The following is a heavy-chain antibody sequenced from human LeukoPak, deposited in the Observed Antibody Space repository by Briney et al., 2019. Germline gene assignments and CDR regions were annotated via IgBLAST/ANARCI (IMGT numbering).Heavy chain of an antibody. J-gene: IGHJ4*02. Sequence: EASVKVSCKASGYTFSGFYMHWVRQAPGQGLEWMGWINPTTGGTNYAQKFQGRVTMTRDTSISTAYMEMSSLIFDDTAVYYCATVAVRSTSWYVNYWGQGALVTVSS. CDR2: INPTTGGT. V-gene: IGHV1-2*02. D-gene: IGHD6-13*01. CDR1: GYTFSGFY. CDR3: ATVAVRSTSWYVNY.